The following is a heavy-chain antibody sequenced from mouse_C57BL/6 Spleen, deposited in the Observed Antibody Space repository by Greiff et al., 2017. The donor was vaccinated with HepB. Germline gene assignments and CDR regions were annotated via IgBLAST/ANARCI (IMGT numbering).Heavy chain of an antibody. Sequence: VQGVESGPELVKPGASVKISCKASGYAFSSSWMNWVKQRPGKGLEWIGRIYPGDGDTNYNGKFKGKATLTADKSSSTAYMQLSSLTSEDSAVYFCAREDWDWAMDYWGQGTSVTVSS. CDR2: IYPGDGDT. J-gene: IGHJ4*01. CDR3: AREDWDWAMDY. D-gene: IGHD4-1*01. V-gene: IGHV1-82*01. CDR1: GYAFSSSW.